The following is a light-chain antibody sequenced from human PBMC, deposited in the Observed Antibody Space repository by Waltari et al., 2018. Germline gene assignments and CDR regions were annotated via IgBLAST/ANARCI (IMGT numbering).Light chain of an antibody. CDR1: ESISHQ. CDR2: DTS. V-gene: IGKV3-11*01. J-gene: IGKJ2*01. Sequence: EIVLTQSPATLSLSPGDRATLSCRASESISHQLAWYQQKPGQAPRSRIYDTSNRAAGIPARFSGSGYGTDFSLTISSLEPEDFVVYYCQQRSHWPMYTFGQGTKLEIK. CDR3: QQRSHWPMYT.